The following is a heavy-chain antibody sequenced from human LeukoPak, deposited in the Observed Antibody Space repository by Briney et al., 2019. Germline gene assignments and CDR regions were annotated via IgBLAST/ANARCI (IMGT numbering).Heavy chain of an antibody. CDR2: INPSGGSA. J-gene: IGHJ4*02. CDR1: GYTFSIYN. CDR3: AREGVAATGLDY. D-gene: IGHD6-13*01. V-gene: IGHV1-46*01. Sequence: ASVKVSCKASGYTFSIYNMHWVRQAPGQGLEWMGIINPSGGSASDAHKFQGRLTMTRDTSTSTLYMELSSLRSEDTAVYYCAREGVAATGLDYWGQGTLVTVSS.